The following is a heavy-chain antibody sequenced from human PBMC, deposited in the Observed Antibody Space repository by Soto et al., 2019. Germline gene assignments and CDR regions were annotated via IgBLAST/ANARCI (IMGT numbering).Heavy chain of an antibody. J-gene: IGHJ5*02. CDR3: AREVPGSRLLMVDWFDP. D-gene: IGHD2-8*02. V-gene: IGHV1-18*01. CDR1: GYTFTSYG. Sequence: ASVKVSCKASGYTFTSYGISWVRQAPGQGLEWMGWIGAYNGNTNYAQKLQGRVTMTTDTSTSTAYMELRSLRSDDTAAYYCAREVPGSRLLMVDWFDPWGQGTLVTVSS. CDR2: IGAYNGNT.